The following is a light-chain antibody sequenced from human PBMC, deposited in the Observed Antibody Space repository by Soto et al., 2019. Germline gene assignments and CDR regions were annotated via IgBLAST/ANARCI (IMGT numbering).Light chain of an antibody. Sequence: DIQMTQSPSTLSASVGDRVTITCRASQSISSWLAWYQQKPGKAPNLLIYDASSLESGVPSRFSGSGSGTEFTLTISSLQPDDFATYYCQHYSRHSFTFGPGTKVDIK. CDR3: QHYSRHSFT. J-gene: IGKJ3*01. CDR1: QSISSW. V-gene: IGKV1-5*01. CDR2: DAS.